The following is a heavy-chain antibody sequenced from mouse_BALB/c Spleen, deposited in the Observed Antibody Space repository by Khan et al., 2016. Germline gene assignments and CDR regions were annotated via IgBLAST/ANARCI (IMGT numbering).Heavy chain of an antibody. Sequence: QVQLKESGAELVRSGASVKLSCKALGYTFTDYAMHWVKQTPVHGLEWVGTIHPGSGGTAYNQKFKGKATLTADKSSSTAYMGLSSLTSGDSAFYYCTSGRNYDGYYVEMDDWGQGSSVTVSS. J-gene: IGHJ4*01. CDR1: GYTFTDYA. D-gene: IGHD2-3*01. V-gene: IGHV1-15*01. CDR3: TSGRNYDGYYVEMDD. CDR2: IHPGSGGT.